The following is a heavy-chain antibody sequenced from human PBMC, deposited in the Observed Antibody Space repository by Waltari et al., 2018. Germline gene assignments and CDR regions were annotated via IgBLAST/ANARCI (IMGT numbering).Heavy chain of an antibody. J-gene: IGHJ4*02. D-gene: IGHD6-19*01. Sequence: QVQLQESGPGLVKPSETLSLTYTVSGGSISSFYWSWIRQPPGKGLEWIGYIYYSGSTNHNPSLKSRVTISVDTAKNQFSLKLSSVTAADAAVYYCAREVGSSGWYRNAFDYWGQGTLVTASS. CDR2: IYYSGST. CDR3: AREVGSSGWYRNAFDY. V-gene: IGHV4-59*01. CDR1: GGSISSFY.